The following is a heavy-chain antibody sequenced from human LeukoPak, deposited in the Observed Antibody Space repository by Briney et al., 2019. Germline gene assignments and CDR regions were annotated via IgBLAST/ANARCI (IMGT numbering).Heavy chain of an antibody. Sequence: ASVKVSCKASGYTFSTYGISWVRQAPGQGLEWMGWSSVHNGNRNYAQKLQDRVTMTTDTSTSTAYMELRSLRSDDTAVYYCARAFSYSYDSSDYYYFDYWGQGTLVTVSS. CDR3: ARAFSYSYDSSDYYYFDY. V-gene: IGHV1-18*01. D-gene: IGHD3-22*01. J-gene: IGHJ4*02. CDR1: GYTFSTYG. CDR2: SSVHNGNR.